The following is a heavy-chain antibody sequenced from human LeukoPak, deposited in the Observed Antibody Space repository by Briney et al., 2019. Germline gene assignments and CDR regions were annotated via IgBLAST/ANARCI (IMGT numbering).Heavy chain of an antibody. Sequence: SVKVSCKASGGTFSSYAISWVRQAPGQGLEWMGGIIPIFGTANYAQKFQGRVTMTTDTSTSTAYMELRSLRSDDMAVYYCARDRGRQQLVSSYWGQGTLVTVSS. CDR3: ARDRGRQQLVSSY. D-gene: IGHD6-13*01. V-gene: IGHV1-69*05. J-gene: IGHJ4*02. CDR1: GGTFSSYA. CDR2: IIPIFGTA.